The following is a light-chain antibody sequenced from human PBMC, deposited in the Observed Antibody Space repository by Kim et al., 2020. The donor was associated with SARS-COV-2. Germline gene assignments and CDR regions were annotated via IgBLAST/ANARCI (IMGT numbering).Light chain of an antibody. Sequence: SASVGDRVTLTCQASQDSTNDLNWYQQKPGKAPKLLLYDASNLETGVQSRFSGSGSGTDFTFTISSLQPEDIATYYCQQYDNLSTFGGGAKVDI. J-gene: IGKJ4*01. V-gene: IGKV1-33*01. CDR3: QQYDNLST. CDR2: DAS. CDR1: QDSTND.